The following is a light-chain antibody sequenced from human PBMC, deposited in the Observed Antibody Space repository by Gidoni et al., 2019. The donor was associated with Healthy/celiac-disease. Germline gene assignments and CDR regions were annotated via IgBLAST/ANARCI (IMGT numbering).Light chain of an antibody. CDR2: KAS. Sequence: DIQMTQSPSTLSASVGDRVTITCRASQSISTWLAWYQQKPGKAPKLLIYKASDFESWVPSRCSGSGSGKEFTLTISSLQPDDFATYYCQQYNSYSPEYTFGQGTKLEIK. CDR3: QQYNSYSPEYT. V-gene: IGKV1-5*03. CDR1: QSISTW. J-gene: IGKJ2*01.